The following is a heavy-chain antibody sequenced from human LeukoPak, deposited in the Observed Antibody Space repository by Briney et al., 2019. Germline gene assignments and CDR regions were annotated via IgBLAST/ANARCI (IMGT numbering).Heavy chain of an antibody. CDR1: GGSFSGYY. J-gene: IGHJ4*02. Sequence: SETLSLTCAVYGGSFSGYYWSWIRQPPGKGLEWIGEINHSGSTNYNPSLKSRVTLSVDTSKNQFALKLSSVTAADTAVYYCARVPLDFGWSSDYWGQGTLVTVSS. D-gene: IGHD3-9*01. CDR3: ARVPLDFGWSSDY. V-gene: IGHV4-34*01. CDR2: INHSGST.